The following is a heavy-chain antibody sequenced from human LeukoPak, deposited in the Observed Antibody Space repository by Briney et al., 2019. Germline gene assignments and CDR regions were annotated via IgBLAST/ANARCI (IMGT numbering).Heavy chain of an antibody. J-gene: IGHJ1*01. D-gene: IGHD1-26*01. V-gene: IGHV6-1*01. CDR2: TYYRPRWHN. CDR3: AKSGSYLEYLQH. Sequence: SQTLSLTCAISGDSVSGNIATWNWIRQSPSRGLEWLGRTYYRPRWHNVYAESVKSRITINPDTSKNQSSLLLNSVTPEDTAVYYCAKSGSYLEYLQHWGQGTPVTVSS. CDR1: GDSVSGNIAT.